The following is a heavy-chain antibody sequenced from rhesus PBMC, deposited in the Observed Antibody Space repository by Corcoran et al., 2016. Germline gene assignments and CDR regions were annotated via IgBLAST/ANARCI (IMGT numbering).Heavy chain of an antibody. J-gene: IGHJ4*01. D-gene: IGHD1-32*01. CDR2: IYGSSTTT. V-gene: IGHV4-169*01. CDR1: GGSISSSY. CDR3: ARGGMDY. Sequence: QLQLQESGPGLVKPSETLSVTCAVSGGSISSSYWSWIRQPPGKGLEWIGYIYGSSTTTNHNPSLKSRVTISKDTSKNQFSLKLRSVTAADTAVYYCARGGMDYWGQGVLVTVSS.